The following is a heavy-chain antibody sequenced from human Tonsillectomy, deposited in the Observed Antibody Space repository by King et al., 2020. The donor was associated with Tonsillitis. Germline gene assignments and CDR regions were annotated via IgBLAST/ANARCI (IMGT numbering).Heavy chain of an antibody. V-gene: IGHV3-33*05. D-gene: IGHD6-19*01. CDR2: ISFDGSNK. Sequence: VQLVESGGGVVQPGRSLSLSCAASGFSFSSNGMHWVRQAPGKGLEWVAVISFDGSNKNYADSVKGRFTISRDNSNNTLFRHMNSLRAEDTAVYYCARERLYSSGWGIDYWGQGALLSVSS. CDR3: ARERLYSSGWGIDY. CDR1: GFSFSSNG. J-gene: IGHJ4*02.